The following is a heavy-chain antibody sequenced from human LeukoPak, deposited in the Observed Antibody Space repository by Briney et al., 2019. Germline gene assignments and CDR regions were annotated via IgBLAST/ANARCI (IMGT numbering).Heavy chain of an antibody. CDR1: GGSISSYY. J-gene: IGHJ4*02. CDR3: ASKLRKFGY. D-gene: IGHD1-7*01. Sequence: SETLSLTCTVSGGSISSYYWSWIRQPPGKGLEWIGYIYYSGSTNYNPSLKSRVTISVDTSKNQFSLKLSSVTAADTAVYYCASKLRKFGYWGQGTLVTVSS. CDR2: IYYSGST. V-gene: IGHV4-59*12.